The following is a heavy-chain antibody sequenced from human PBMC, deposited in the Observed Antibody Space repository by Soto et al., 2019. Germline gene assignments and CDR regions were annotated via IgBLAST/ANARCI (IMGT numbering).Heavy chain of an antibody. CDR3: ARHGSGYDFDY. V-gene: IGHV5-10-1*01. J-gene: IGHJ4*02. CDR1: GYSFTSYW. CDR2: IDPSDSYT. Sequence: PGECRKISGKGSGYSFTSYWIGWVRQMPGKGLEWMGRIDPSDSYTNYSPSFQGHVTISADKSISTAYLQWSSLKASDTAMYYCARHGSGYDFDYWGQGTLVTVSS. D-gene: IGHD5-12*01.